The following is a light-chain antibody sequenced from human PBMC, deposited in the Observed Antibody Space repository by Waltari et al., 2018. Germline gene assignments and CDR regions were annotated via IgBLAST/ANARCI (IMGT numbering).Light chain of an antibody. J-gene: IGLJ3*02. CDR1: SSNIGAGCG. Sequence: QSALTQPPSVSGAAGQRVTISCTGSSSNIGAGCGVHWYQQLPGTAPKLLIYDNTKRPSGVPDRFAGSRSATSASLAITGLQAEDEADYYCQSYDSSIWVFGGGTKLTVL. V-gene: IGLV1-40*01. CDR2: DNT. CDR3: QSYDSSIWV.